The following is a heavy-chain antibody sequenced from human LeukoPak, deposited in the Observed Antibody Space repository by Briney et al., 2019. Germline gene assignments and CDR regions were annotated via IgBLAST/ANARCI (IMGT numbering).Heavy chain of an antibody. V-gene: IGHV3-7*03. J-gene: IGHJ4*02. Sequence: GGSLRLSCAASGFTFSSYWMSWVRQAPRTGLEWVANIKQDGSEKYYVDSVKGRFTTSRDNAKNSLYLQMNSLRAEDTAVYYCARDSPGGYFDYWGQGTLVTVSS. CDR1: GFTFSSYW. D-gene: IGHD3-16*01. CDR3: ARDSPGGYFDY. CDR2: IKQDGSEK.